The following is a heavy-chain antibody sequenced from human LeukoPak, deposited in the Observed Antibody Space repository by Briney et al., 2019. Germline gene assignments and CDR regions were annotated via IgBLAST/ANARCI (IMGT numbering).Heavy chain of an antibody. CDR3: ARGDYGDLPFDY. Sequence: PSETLSLTCTVSGGSISSSSYYWGWIREPPGKGLEWIGEINHSGSTNYNPSLKSRVTISVDTSKNQFSLKLSSVTAADTAVYYCARGDYGDLPFDYWGQGTLVTVSS. J-gene: IGHJ4*02. V-gene: IGHV4-39*07. D-gene: IGHD4-17*01. CDR1: GGSISSSSYY. CDR2: INHSGST.